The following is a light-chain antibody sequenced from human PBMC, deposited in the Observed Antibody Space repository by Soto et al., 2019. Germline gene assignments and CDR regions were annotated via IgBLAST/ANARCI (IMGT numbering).Light chain of an antibody. Sequence: QSVLTQPPSVSGAPGQRVTISCTGSNSNIGAGYDVHWYQQLSRDPHGRFSGSKSGTSASLVISGLQAEDEADYYCQSYENSRTGFYVFGTGTKVTVL. CDR1: NSNIGAGYD. V-gene: IGLV1-40*01. CDR3: QSYENSRTGFYV. J-gene: IGLJ1*01.